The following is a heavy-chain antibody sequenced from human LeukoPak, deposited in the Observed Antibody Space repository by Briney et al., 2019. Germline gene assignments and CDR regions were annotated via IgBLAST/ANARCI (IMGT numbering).Heavy chain of an antibody. CDR3: TRAEMTTITYPDY. CDR1: GFTLSSYS. CDR2: ITSSSSHV. J-gene: IGHJ4*02. D-gene: IGHD5-24*01. Sequence: PGGSLRLSCAASGFTLSSYSMNWVRQAPGTGLEWVSSITSSSSHVYYADSVKGRFTISRDNAKNSLYLQMNSLRAEDTAIYYCTRAEMTTITYPDYWGQGTPVTVSS. V-gene: IGHV3-21*01.